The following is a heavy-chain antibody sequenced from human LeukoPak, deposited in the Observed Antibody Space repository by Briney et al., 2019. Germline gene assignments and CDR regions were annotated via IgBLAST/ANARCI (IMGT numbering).Heavy chain of an antibody. D-gene: IGHD6-19*01. CDR3: ANRLGGSGWNGGYFLH. V-gene: IGHV2-5*02. J-gene: IGHJ1*01. Sequence: ESGPTQANPTQTLTLTCTFSGFSLSTTGVGVGWIRRPPGKALEWLALIYWDDAKRYSPSLKSRLTITKDTSKNQVVLTMTNMDPVDTATYYCANRLGGSGWNGGYFLHWGQGTLVTVSS. CDR2: IYWDDAK. CDR1: GFSLSTTGVG.